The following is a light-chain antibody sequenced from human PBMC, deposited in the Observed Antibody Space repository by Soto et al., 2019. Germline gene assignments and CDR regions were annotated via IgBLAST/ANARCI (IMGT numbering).Light chain of an antibody. CDR2: EVS. CDR3: ASYTSSSTLL. J-gene: IGLJ2*01. CDR1: SSDFGNYDR. V-gene: IGLV2-18*02. Sequence: QSALTQPPSVSGSPGQSVTISCTGTSSDFGNYDRVSWYQQPPGTAPKLIIYEVSNRPSGVPDRFSGSKSANTASLTISGLQAEDEADYYCASYTSSSTLLFGGGTKLTV.